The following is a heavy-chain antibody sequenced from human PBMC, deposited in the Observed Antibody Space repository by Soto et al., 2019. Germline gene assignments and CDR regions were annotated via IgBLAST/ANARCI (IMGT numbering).Heavy chain of an antibody. D-gene: IGHD1-26*01. Sequence: QVQLVQSGTEVKRPGDSVKVSCKASGYTFTGYYVHWVRQAPGQGLEWMGWINPNSGDTYLAQRFQGRVTMNRDTSIGTAYMELRGLTSDDTAEYYCAKGGAIVAAGTRVYLYNAMDVWGQGTMVTVSS. J-gene: IGHJ6*02. CDR2: INPNSGDT. CDR3: AKGGAIVAAGTRVYLYNAMDV. V-gene: IGHV1-2*02. CDR1: GYTFTGYY.